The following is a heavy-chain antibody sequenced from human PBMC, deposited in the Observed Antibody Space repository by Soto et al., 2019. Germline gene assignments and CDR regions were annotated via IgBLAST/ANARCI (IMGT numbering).Heavy chain of an antibody. V-gene: IGHV3-30-3*01. CDR2: ISYDGSNK. D-gene: IGHD3-10*01. J-gene: IGHJ3*02. Sequence: GGSLRLSCAASGFTFSSYAMHWVRQAPGKGLEWVAVISYDGSNKYYANSVKGRFTISRDNSKNTLYLQMNSLRAEDTAAYYCARDPEVVNYNDAFDIWGQGTMVTVSS. CDR1: GFTFSSYA. CDR3: ARDPEVVNYNDAFDI.